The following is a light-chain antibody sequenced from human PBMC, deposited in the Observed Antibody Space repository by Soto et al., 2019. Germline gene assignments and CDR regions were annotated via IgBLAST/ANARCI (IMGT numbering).Light chain of an antibody. CDR1: RSNIGNNY. CDR3: ATCDRSLSVGV. V-gene: IGLV1-51*01. Sequence: QSALTQPPSVSAAPGQKVTISCSGSRSNIGNNYVFWYQRLPGTAPKLLIYDNDKRPSGIPDRFSGSKSGTSATLGITGLQTGDEADYYCATCDRSLSVGVFGGGTKLTVL. J-gene: IGLJ2*01. CDR2: DND.